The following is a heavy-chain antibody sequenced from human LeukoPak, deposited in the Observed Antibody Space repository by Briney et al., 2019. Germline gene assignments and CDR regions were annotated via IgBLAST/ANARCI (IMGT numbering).Heavy chain of an antibody. V-gene: IGHV4-39*01. CDR1: GGSISSSSYY. CDR2: IYYSGST. Sequence: SETLSLTCTVSGGSISSSSYYWGWIRQPPGEGLEWIGSIYYSGSTYYNPSLKSRVTISVDTSKNQFSLKLSSVTAADTAVYYCASGYYYGSGSYYNVWFDPWGQGTLVTVSS. CDR3: ASGYYYGSGSYYNVWFDP. J-gene: IGHJ5*02. D-gene: IGHD3-10*01.